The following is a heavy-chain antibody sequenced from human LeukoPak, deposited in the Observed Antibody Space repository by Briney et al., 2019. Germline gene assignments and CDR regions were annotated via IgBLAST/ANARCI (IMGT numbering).Heavy chain of an antibody. CDR1: GYTFTSYY. CDR2: INPSGGST. D-gene: IGHD4-17*01. J-gene: IGHJ4*02. CDR3: ARDLYYGDRKNYFDY. Sequence: ASVKVSCKASGYTFTSYYMHWVRQAPGQGLEWMGIINPSGGSTSYAQKFQGRVTMTRDMSTSTVYMELRSLRSDDTAVYYCARDLYYGDRKNYFDYWGQGTLVTVSS. V-gene: IGHV1-46*01.